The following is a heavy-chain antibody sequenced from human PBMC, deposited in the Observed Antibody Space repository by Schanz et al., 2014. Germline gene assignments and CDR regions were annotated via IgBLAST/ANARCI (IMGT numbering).Heavy chain of an antibody. V-gene: IGHV3-66*01. CDR2: IYIGGNT. J-gene: IGHJ4*02. CDR3: ARGGPAYYFDD. Sequence: EVQLVESGGGLVQPGGSLRLSCAASGFTFSSYSMNWVRQAPGKGLEWVSFIYIGGNTYYADSVKGRFTISRDNSKNTVYIQMNSLRAEDTAVYYCARGGPAYYFDDWGQGTLVTVYS. CDR1: GFTFSSYS.